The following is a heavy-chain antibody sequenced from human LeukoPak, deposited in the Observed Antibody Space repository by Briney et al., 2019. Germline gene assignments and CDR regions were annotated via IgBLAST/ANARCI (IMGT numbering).Heavy chain of an antibody. CDR1: GGTFSSYA. J-gene: IGHJ4*02. CDR3: ARGASWRGYSGYDQSWYFDY. D-gene: IGHD5-12*01. CDR2: IIPIFGTA. V-gene: IGHV1-69*05. Sequence: SVKVSCKASGGTFSSYAISWVRQAPGQGLEWMGRIIPIFGTANCAQKFQGRVTITTDESTSTAYMELSSLRSEDTAVYYCARGASWRGYSGYDQSWYFDYWGQGTLVTVSS.